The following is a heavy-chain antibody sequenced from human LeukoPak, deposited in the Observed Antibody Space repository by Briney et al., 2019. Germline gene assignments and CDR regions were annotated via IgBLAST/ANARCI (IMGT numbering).Heavy chain of an antibody. Sequence: AGGSLRLSCAASGFTFSSYGMHWVRQTPGKGLEWVAVIWNDGRRTFYADSVKGRFTISRDNSKNTLFLQMDSLRAEDTALYYCARDLSPNTAAGMYYFGYWGQGALVTVSS. D-gene: IGHD6-13*01. CDR2: IWNDGRRT. J-gene: IGHJ4*02. CDR1: GFTFSSYG. CDR3: ARDLSPNTAAGMYYFGY. V-gene: IGHV3-33*01.